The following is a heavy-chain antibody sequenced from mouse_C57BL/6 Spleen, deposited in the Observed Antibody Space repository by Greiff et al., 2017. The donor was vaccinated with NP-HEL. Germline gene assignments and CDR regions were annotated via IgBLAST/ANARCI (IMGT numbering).Heavy chain of an antibody. Sequence: EVQLQESGPGLVKPSQSLSLTCSVTGYSITSGYYWNWIRQFPGNKLEWMGYISYDGSNNYNPSLKNRISITRDTSKNQFFLKLNSVTTEDTATYYWARDQGVSYAMDYWGQGTSVTVSS. CDR3: ARDQGVSYAMDY. J-gene: IGHJ4*01. V-gene: IGHV3-6*01. CDR2: ISYDGSN. D-gene: IGHD3-2*02. CDR1: GYSITSGYY.